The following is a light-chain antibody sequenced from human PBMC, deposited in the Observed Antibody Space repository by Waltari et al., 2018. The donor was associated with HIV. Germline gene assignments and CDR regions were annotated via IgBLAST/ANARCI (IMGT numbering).Light chain of an antibody. Sequence: QSVLTQPPSASGTPGQRVTISCSGSSSNTEFNYVYWYQQVPGTAPKLLIYKNDQWPSGVPDRFSASKSGTSASLVISGLRSEDEADYYCAAWDDRLSGRVFGTGTRVTVL. J-gene: IGLJ1*01. CDR3: AAWDDRLSGRV. CDR1: SSNTEFNY. CDR2: KND. V-gene: IGLV1-47*01.